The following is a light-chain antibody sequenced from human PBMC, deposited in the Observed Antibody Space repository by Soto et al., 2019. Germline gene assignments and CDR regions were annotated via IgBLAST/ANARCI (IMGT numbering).Light chain of an antibody. Sequence: QLLLTQPPSVSGAPGQRVTISCAGSSSNVGANYDVHWYQQLPGTAPKLLIYGNSNRPSGVPDRFSGSKSGTSASLAITGLQAEDEADYYCQSYDNSLSSYVFGTGTKLTVL. CDR3: QSYDNSLSSYV. J-gene: IGLJ1*01. V-gene: IGLV1-40*01. CDR2: GNS. CDR1: SSNVGANYD.